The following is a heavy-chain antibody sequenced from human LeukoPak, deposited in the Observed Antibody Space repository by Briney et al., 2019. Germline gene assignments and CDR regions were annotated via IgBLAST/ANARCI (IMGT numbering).Heavy chain of an antibody. CDR3: SKPPGNGWFDL. D-gene: IGHD1-1*01. J-gene: IGHJ5*02. V-gene: IGHV3-7*01. CDR1: GLTLSSSW. Sequence: GGSLTHFCAASGLTLSSSWLLGWVRQAPGKGLEWVDNIKKDGSEKFYVGSVKGRLTISRDNANNSLHLQMNSLRDENTAMNYCSKPPGNGWFDLEGQGPLVIVTA. CDR2: IKKDGSEK.